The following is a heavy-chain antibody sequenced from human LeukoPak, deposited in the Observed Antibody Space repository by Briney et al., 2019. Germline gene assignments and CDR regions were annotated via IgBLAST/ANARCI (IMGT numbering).Heavy chain of an antibody. J-gene: IGHJ3*02. CDR2: ISSSSSYI. CDR1: GFTFSSYS. D-gene: IGHD3-22*01. CDR3: ARRYDSSGYEAFDI. Sequence: GGSLRLSCAASGFTFSSYSMNWVRQAPGKGLEWVSSISSSSSYIYYADSVKGRFTISRDNANNSLYLQMNSLRAEDTAVYYCARRYDSSGYEAFDIWGQGTMVTVSS. V-gene: IGHV3-21*01.